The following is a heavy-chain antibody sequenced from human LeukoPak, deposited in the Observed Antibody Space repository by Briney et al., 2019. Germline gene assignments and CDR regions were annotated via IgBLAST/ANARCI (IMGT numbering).Heavy chain of an antibody. J-gene: IGHJ5*02. D-gene: IGHD1-26*01. V-gene: IGHV3-7*03. CDR2: IKQDGSEK. Sequence: GGSLRLSCAASGFTFSSYWMSWVRQAPGKGLEWVANIKQDGSEKYYVDSVEGRFTISRDNAKNSLYLQMNSLRAEDTAVYYCAKYPRGLLGNWFDPWGQGTLVTVSS. CDR1: GFTFSSYW. CDR3: AKYPRGLLGNWFDP.